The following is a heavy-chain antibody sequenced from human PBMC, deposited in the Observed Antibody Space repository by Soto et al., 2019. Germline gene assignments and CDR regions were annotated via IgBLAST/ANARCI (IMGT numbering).Heavy chain of an antibody. CDR2: IIPIFGTA. Sequence: QVQLVQSGAEVKKPGSSVKVSCKASGGTFSSYAISWVRQAPGQGLEWMGGIIPIFGTANYAQKFHGRVTITADESTSTAYMELSSLRSEDTAVYYCAREVLAVAGTPYYGMDVWGQGTTVTVSS. J-gene: IGHJ6*02. CDR1: GGTFSSYA. D-gene: IGHD6-19*01. V-gene: IGHV1-69*12. CDR3: AREVLAVAGTPYYGMDV.